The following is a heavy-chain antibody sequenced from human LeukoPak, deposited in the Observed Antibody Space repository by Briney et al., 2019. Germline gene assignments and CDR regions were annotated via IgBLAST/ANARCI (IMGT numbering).Heavy chain of an antibody. Sequence: ASVKVSCKASGYTFTSYDINWVRQATGQGLEWMGWMNPNSGNTGYAQKFQGRVTMTRNTSISTAYMELSSLRSEDTAVYYCARGLKMRGRPVHAFDIWGQGTMVTVSS. CDR2: MNPNSGNT. CDR3: ARGLKMRGRPVHAFDI. V-gene: IGHV1-8*01. CDR1: GYTFTSYD. J-gene: IGHJ3*02. D-gene: IGHD1-1*01.